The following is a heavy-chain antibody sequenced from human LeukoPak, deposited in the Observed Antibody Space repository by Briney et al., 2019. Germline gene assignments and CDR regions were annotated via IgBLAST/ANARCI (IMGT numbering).Heavy chain of an antibody. Sequence: GESLKIYCKGSGYSFTSYWIGWVRQMPGKGMEWIGIIYPGDSDTRYSPSFQGQVTISADKSISTAYLQWSSLKASDTAMYYCARNGYSYGYYMDVWGKGTTVTVSS. V-gene: IGHV5-51*01. D-gene: IGHD5-18*01. CDR2: IYPGDSDT. J-gene: IGHJ6*03. CDR1: GYSFTSYW. CDR3: ARNGYSYGYYMDV.